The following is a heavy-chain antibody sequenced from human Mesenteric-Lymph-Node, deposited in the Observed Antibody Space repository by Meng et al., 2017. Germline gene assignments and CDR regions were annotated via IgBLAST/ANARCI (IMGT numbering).Heavy chain of an antibody. J-gene: IGHJ6*02. D-gene: IGHD4-17*01. CDR1: GGTFSSYA. CDR2: IIPIFGTA. CDR3: ARGLESDYGDYYYYGMDV. Sequence: SVKVSCKASGGTFSSYAISWVRQAPGQGLEWMGGIIPIFGTANYAQKFQGRVTITADESTSTAYMELSSLRSEDTAVYYCARGLESDYGDYYYYGMDVWGQGTTVTVSS. V-gene: IGHV1-69*13.